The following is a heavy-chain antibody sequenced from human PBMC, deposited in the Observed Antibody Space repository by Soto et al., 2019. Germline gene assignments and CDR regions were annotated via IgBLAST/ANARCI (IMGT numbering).Heavy chain of an antibody. CDR3: ARDCRYPPNYYYYYYMDV. V-gene: IGHV1-46*03. CDR2: INPSGGST. CDR1: GYTFTSYY. Sequence: ASVKVSCKASGYTFTSYYMHWVRQAPGQGLEWMGIINPSGGSTSYAQKFQGRVTMTRDTSTSTVYMELSSLRSGDTAVYYCARDCRYPPNYYYYYYMDVWGKGTTVTVSS. D-gene: IGHD3-16*02. J-gene: IGHJ6*03.